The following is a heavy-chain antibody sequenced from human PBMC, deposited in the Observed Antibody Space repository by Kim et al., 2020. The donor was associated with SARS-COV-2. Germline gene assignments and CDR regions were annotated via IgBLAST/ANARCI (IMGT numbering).Heavy chain of an antibody. V-gene: IGHV4-34*01. CDR3: ARRLSNTSGWGSHYCDF. CDR1: GGSFSGYY. CDR2: INHSGRT. J-gene: IGHJ3*01. Sequence: SETLSLTCAVYGGSFSGYYWSWIRQPPGKGLEWIGEINHSGRTNYNPSLKSRVTISLDTSKNQFSLKLTSVTAADAALYFCARRLSNTSGWGSHYCDFWG. D-gene: IGHD3-10*01.